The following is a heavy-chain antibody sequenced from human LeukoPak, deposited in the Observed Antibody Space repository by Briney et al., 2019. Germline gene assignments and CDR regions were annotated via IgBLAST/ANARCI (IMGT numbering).Heavy chain of an antibody. CDR3: ARDSTGTRDYYYGMDV. Sequence: GGSLRLSCAASGFTFSNYVMSWVRQAPGKGLEWVSVIYSGGSTYYADSVKGRFTISRDNSKNTLYLQMNSLRAEDTAVYYCARDSTGTRDYYYGMDVWGQGTTVTVSS. D-gene: IGHD1-1*01. CDR1: GFTFSNYV. V-gene: IGHV3-66*01. CDR2: IYSGGST. J-gene: IGHJ6*02.